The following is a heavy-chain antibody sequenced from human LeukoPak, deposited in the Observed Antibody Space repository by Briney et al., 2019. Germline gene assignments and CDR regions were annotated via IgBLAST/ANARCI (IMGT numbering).Heavy chain of an antibody. D-gene: IGHD6-19*01. Sequence: PSETLSLTCTVSGGSISSYYWSWIRQPPGKGLEWIGYIYYSGSTNYNPSLKSRVTISVDTSKNQFSLKLSSVTAADTAVYYCARGDSSGWYPGAFDIWSQGTMVTVSS. CDR2: IYYSGST. J-gene: IGHJ3*02. CDR3: ARGDSSGWYPGAFDI. CDR1: GGSISSYY. V-gene: IGHV4-59*01.